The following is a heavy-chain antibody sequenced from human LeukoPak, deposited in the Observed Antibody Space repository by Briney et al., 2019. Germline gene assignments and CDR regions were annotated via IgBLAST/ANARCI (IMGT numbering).Heavy chain of an antibody. J-gene: IGHJ4*02. D-gene: IGHD3-22*01. V-gene: IGHV3-11*01. CDR2: ISSSGNTI. Sequence: PGGSLRLSCAASGFTFSDYHMSWIRQAPGKGLEWVSDISSSGNTIYYADSVMGRSTISRDNARKSLYLQMNSLRAEDTAVYYCARGRAYYDSSAGEGDDWGQGTLVTVSS. CDR1: GFTFSDYH. CDR3: ARGRAYYDSSAGEGDD.